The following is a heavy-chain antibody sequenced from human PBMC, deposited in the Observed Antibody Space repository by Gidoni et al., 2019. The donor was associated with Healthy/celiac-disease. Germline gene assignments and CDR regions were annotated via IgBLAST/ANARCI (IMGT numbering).Heavy chain of an antibody. CDR2: ISGSGGST. D-gene: IGHD6-19*01. CDR3: LRSIAVALPYFDY. V-gene: IGHV3-23*01. Sequence: EVQLLESGGGLVQPGGSLRLSCAASGFPFSSYAMSWVRQAPGKGLEWVSAISGSGGSTYYADSVKGRFTISRDNSKNTLYLQMNSLRAEDTAVYYCLRSIAVALPYFDYWGQGTLVTVSS. CDR1: GFPFSSYA. J-gene: IGHJ4*02.